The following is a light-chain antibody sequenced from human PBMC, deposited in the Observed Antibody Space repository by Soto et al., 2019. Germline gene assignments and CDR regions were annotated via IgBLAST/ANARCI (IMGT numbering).Light chain of an antibody. V-gene: IGLV4-60*02. J-gene: IGLJ3*02. Sequence: QPVLTQSSSASASLGSSVKLTCTLSSGHSSYIIAWHQHQPGKAPRYLMKLEGSGSYNQGSGVPDRFSGSSSGADRYLTISNLQFEDEADYYCETWDSNTHTVFGGGTKLTVL. CDR2: LEGSGSY. CDR3: ETWDSNTHTV. CDR1: SGHSSYI.